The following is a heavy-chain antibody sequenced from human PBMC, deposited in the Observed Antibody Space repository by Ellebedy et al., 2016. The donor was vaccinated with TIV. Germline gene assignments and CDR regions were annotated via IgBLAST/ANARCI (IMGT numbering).Heavy chain of an antibody. CDR2: MYYSGST. Sequence: MPSETLSLTCTVSGGSISYSYWNWIRQPPGKGLEWIGYMYYSGSTYYNPSLKSRVTISVDTSKNQLSLKLSSVTAADTAVYYCASSYVSGKAGNWFDPWGQGTLVTVSS. CDR1: GGSISYSY. J-gene: IGHJ5*02. CDR3: ASSYVSGKAGNWFDP. D-gene: IGHD3-10*01. V-gene: IGHV4-59*12.